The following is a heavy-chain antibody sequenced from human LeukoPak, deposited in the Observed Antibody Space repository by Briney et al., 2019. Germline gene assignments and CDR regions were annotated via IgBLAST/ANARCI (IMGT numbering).Heavy chain of an antibody. CDR3: ARGHRIVGAKRGGTFDI. V-gene: IGHV4-34*01. D-gene: IGHD1-26*01. CDR2: IKHSGST. Sequence: SETLSLTCAVYGGSFSVYYWSWIRQPPGKGLEWIVKIKHSGSTNYNPSLKSRVTISVDTSKNQFSLKLSSVTAADTAVYYCARGHRIVGAKRGGTFDIWGQGTMVSVSS. J-gene: IGHJ3*02. CDR1: GGSFSVYY.